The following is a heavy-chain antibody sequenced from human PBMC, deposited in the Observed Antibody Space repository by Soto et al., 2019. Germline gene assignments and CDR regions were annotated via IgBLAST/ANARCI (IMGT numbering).Heavy chain of an antibody. J-gene: IGHJ4*02. Sequence: GGSLRLSCVVSGFRFSSSNMNWVRQAPGKGLEWVSYISATGRTIYYADSVKGRFTISRDNAENSLFRQMDSLRDEDTAVYYCARDLYDFSSGYFAPYYFDYWGQGTLVTVSS. D-gene: IGHD3-3*01. CDR1: GFRFSSSN. CDR2: ISATGRTI. CDR3: ARDLYDFSSGYFAPYYFDY. V-gene: IGHV3-48*02.